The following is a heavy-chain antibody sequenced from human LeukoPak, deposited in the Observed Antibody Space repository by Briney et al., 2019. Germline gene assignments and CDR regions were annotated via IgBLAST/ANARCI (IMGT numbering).Heavy chain of an antibody. D-gene: IGHD2-2*01. J-gene: IGHJ4*02. V-gene: IGHV4-30-4*08. CDR3: ARRTRSTKAFDY. CDR1: GGSISSGDYY. Sequence: SETLSLTCTVSGGSISSGDYYWSWIRQPPGKGLEWIGYIYYSGSTYYNPSLKSRVTISVDTSKNQFSLKLSSVTAADTAVYYCARRTRSTKAFDYWGQGTLVTVCS. CDR2: IYYSGST.